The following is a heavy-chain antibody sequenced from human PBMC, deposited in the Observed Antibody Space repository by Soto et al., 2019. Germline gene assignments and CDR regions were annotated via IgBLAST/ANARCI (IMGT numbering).Heavy chain of an antibody. J-gene: IGHJ6*03. CDR2: INHHGSI. Sequence: QVQLQQWGAGLLKPSETLSLTCVVSGGSLSDYFWSCIRQPPGMALEWIGEINHHGSINYNPSLKGRVTMSVYTSKNQFSLTLNSVTAADTATYYCARGGISHWAYFYYMDVWDRGTTVTVSS. D-gene: IGHD2-21*01. CDR1: GGSLSDYF. V-gene: IGHV4-34*01. CDR3: ARGGISHWAYFYYMDV.